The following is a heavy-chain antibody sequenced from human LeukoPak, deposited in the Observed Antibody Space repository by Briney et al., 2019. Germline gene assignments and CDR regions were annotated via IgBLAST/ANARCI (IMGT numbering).Heavy chain of an antibody. J-gene: IGHJ4*02. V-gene: IGHV3-49*03. Sequence: GGSLRLSCTASGFTFGDYAMSWFRQAPGKGLEWVGFIRSKAYGGTTEYAASVKGRFTISRDDSKSIAYLQMNSLKTEDTAVYYCTSHPWPPPYYFDYWGQGTLVTVSS. CDR2: IRSKAYGGTT. CDR3: TSHPWPPPYYFDY. CDR1: GFTFGDYA.